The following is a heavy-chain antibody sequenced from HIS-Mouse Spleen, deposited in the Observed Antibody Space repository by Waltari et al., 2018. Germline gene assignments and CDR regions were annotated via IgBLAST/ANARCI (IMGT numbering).Heavy chain of an antibody. V-gene: IGHV3-33*06. D-gene: IGHD7-27*01. CDR1: GFTFSSYG. CDR3: AKPPGDRSWYFDL. CDR2: IWYDGSNK. J-gene: IGHJ2*01. Sequence: QVQLVESGGGVVQPGRSLRLYCAASGFTFSSYGMHWVRQAPGKGLAWVAVIWYDGSNKYYADSVKGRFTISRDNSKNTLYLQMNSLRAEDTAVYYCAKPPGDRSWYFDLWGRGTLVTVSS.